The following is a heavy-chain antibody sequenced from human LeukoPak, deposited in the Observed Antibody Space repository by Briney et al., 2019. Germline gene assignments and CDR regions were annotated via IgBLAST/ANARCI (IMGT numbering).Heavy chain of an antibody. Sequence: GGPLRLSCAASGFTFSSYWMHWVRQAPGKGLVWVSRIDTDGTITNYADSVKGRFTISRDNAKNTLYLQMNSLRAEDTAMYYCASTKWNDVSYWGQGTLVTVSS. CDR3: ASTKWNDVSY. J-gene: IGHJ4*02. CDR2: IDTDGTIT. D-gene: IGHD1-1*01. V-gene: IGHV3-74*01. CDR1: GFTFSSYW.